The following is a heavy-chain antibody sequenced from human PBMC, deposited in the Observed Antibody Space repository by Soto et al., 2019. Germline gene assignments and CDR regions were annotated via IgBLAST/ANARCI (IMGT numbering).Heavy chain of an antibody. D-gene: IGHD3-10*02. CDR3: ARDVPHNWFDP. V-gene: IGHV3-74*01. CDR2: INRDANDI. J-gene: IGHJ5*02. Sequence: EVQLVESGGGLVQPGGSLRLSCEASRGAFGDYWMHWVRQAPGKGLVWVSRINRDANDIIYADSVKGRFTVSRDNVNQIVFLQVFSLRVEDTAVYYCARDVPHNWFDPCCHGTRVTVSS. CDR1: RGAFGDYW.